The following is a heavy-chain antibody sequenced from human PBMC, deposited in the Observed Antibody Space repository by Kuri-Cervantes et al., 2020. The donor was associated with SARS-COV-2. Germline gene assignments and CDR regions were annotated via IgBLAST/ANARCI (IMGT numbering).Heavy chain of an antibody. D-gene: IGHD4-11*01. V-gene: IGHV3-48*01. Sequence: GESLKISCAASGFTFSSYGMHWVRQAPGKGLEWVSNIGSSISTIYHADSVKGRFTVSRDNSKNALYLQMNSLRAEDTAVYYCAKPATVTTRYWFDPWGQGTRVTVSS. CDR1: GFTFSSYG. CDR2: IGSSISTI. CDR3: AKPATVTTRYWFDP. J-gene: IGHJ5*02.